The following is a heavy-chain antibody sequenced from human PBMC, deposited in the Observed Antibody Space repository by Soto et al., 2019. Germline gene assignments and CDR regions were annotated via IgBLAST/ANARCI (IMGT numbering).Heavy chain of an antibody. CDR2: IYYSVST. V-gene: IGHV4-31*03. D-gene: IGHD2-8*01. CDR3: ARVSRCTNGVCYTHWYFDL. CDR1: VGSISSGGYY. J-gene: IGHJ2*01. Sequence: PSQTLSLTCTVSVGSISSGGYYWSWIRQHPGKCLEWIGYIYYSVSTYYNPSLKSRVTISVDASKNQFSLKLSSVTAADTAVYYCARVSRCTNGVCYTHWYFDLWGRGTLVTVS.